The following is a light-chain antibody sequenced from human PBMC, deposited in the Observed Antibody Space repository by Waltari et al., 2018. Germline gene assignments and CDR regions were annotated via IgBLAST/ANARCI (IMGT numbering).Light chain of an antibody. CDR1: QSVSSN. V-gene: IGKV3-15*01. J-gene: IGKJ3*01. CDR2: GAS. CDR3: QQYNNWPPRIT. Sequence: EIVMTPSPATLSVSPGERATLSCRASQSVSSNLAWYRQKPGQAPRLLIYGASTRATGIPARFSGSGSGTEFTLTISSMQSEDFAVYYCQQYNNWPPRITFGPGTKVDIK.